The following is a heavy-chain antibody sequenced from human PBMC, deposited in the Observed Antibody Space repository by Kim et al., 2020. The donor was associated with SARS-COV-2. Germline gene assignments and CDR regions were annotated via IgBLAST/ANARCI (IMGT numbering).Heavy chain of an antibody. CDR1: GGSISSSSYY. Sequence: SETLSLTCTVSGGSISSSSYYWGWIRQPPGKGLEWIGSIYYSGSTYYNPSLKSRVTISVDTSKNQFSLKLSSVTAADTAVYYCARDTASDGAFDIWGQGTMVTVSS. V-gene: IGHV4-39*02. CDR2: IYYSGST. CDR3: ARDTASDGAFDI. D-gene: IGHD5-18*01. J-gene: IGHJ3*02.